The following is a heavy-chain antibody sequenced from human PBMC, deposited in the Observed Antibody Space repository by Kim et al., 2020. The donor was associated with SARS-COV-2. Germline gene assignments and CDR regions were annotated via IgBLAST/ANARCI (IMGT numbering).Heavy chain of an antibody. CDR2: INTMIGHP. D-gene: IGHD3-22*01. Sequence: ASVKVSCKASGYTFPHYAMNWVRQAPGQGLEWMGWINTMIGHPTYAQGFTGRFVFSLDTSVSTAYLQISSLKSEDTAVYYCARGDSSEVYYGMDVWGQGT. V-gene: IGHV7-4-1*02. J-gene: IGHJ6*02. CDR3: ARGDSSEVYYGMDV. CDR1: GYTFPHYA.